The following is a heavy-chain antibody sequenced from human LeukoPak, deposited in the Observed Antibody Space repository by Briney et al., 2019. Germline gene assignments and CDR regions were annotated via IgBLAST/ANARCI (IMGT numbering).Heavy chain of an antibody. CDR1: GYTFTSYY. Sequence: ASVKVSCKASGYTFTSYYMHWVRQAPGQGLEWMGIINPSGGSTSYAQKFQGRVTMTRDTSTSTVYMELSSLRSEDTAVYYCARTGMTTVTTWWFDPWGQGTLVTGST. CDR2: INPSGGST. J-gene: IGHJ5*02. V-gene: IGHV1-46*01. D-gene: IGHD4-17*01. CDR3: ARTGMTTVTTWWFDP.